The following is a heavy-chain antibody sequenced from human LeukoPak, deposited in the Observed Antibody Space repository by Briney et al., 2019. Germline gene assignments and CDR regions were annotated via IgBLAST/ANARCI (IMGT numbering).Heavy chain of an antibody. CDR1: GGSFIGYH. CDR3: ARDPTTVVTLPYYFDF. D-gene: IGHD4-23*01. J-gene: IGHJ4*02. CDR2: INHRGHT. V-gene: IGHV4-34*01. Sequence: SETLSLTCAVYGGSFIGYHWNWIRQTPEKGLEWIGEINHRGHTNYNPSLESRVTISVDTSKNQFSLKLRSVTAADTAVYYCARDPTTVVTLPYYFDFWGPGTPVTVSS.